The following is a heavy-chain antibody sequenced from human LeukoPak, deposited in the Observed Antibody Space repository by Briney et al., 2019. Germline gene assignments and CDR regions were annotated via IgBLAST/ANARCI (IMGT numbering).Heavy chain of an antibody. Sequence: GGSLRLSCAASGFTFSSYGMHWVRQAPGKGLEWVAFIRYDGSNKYYADSVKGRFTISGDNSNNTVYLQMNSLRAEDTALYYCAKNPLRAAPGFFDYWGRGTLVTVSS. D-gene: IGHD6-13*01. CDR1: GFTFSSYG. CDR2: IRYDGSNK. J-gene: IGHJ4*02. CDR3: AKNPLRAAPGFFDY. V-gene: IGHV3-30*02.